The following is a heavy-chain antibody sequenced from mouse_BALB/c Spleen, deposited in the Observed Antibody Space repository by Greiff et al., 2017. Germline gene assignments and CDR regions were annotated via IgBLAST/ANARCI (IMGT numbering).Heavy chain of an antibody. J-gene: IGHJ1*01. CDR2: SRNKANDYTT. CDR3: ARDLPYDFYWYFDV. D-gene: IGHD2-4*01. CDR1: GFTFSDFY. Sequence: EVQLVESGGGLVQPGGSLRLSCATSGFTFSDFYMEWVRQPPGKRLEWIAASRNKANDYTTEYSASVKGRFIVSRDTSQSILYLQMNALRAEDTAIYYCARDLPYDFYWYFDVWGAGTTVTVSS. V-gene: IGHV7-1*02.